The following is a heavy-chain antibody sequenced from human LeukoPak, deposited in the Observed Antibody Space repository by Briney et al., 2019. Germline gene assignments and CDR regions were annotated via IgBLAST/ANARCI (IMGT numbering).Heavy chain of an antibody. CDR1: GYTSTGYY. Sequence: ASVKVSCKASGYTSTGYYMHWVRQAPGQGLEWMGIINPSGGSTNYAQKFQGRVTMTRDTSTNTVYMELSSLRSEDTAVYYCARGPSITMVRGGQWYYYMDVWGKGTTVTISS. CDR3: ARGPSITMVRGGQWYYYMDV. V-gene: IGHV1-46*01. D-gene: IGHD3-10*01. J-gene: IGHJ6*03. CDR2: INPSGGST.